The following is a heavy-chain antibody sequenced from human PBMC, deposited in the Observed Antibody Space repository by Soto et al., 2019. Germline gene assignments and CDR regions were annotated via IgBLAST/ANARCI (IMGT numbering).Heavy chain of an antibody. J-gene: IGHJ6*02. D-gene: IGHD2-2*01. V-gene: IGHV1-18*04. Sequence: QVQLLQSGGEMKRPGASVRVSCKTSGYTLSSFGMSWLRQAPGQGPEWMGWINTYTGNTHYAPKVQGRVTMTADTSTSTVYLEVRGLRSDDTAVYYCARACSSASWCGMDVWGQGATVIVSS. CDR3: ARACSSASWCGMDV. CDR1: GYTLSSFG. CDR2: INTYTGNT.